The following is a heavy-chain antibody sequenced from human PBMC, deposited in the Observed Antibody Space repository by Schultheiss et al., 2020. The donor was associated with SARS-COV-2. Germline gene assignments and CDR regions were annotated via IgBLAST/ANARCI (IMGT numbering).Heavy chain of an antibody. Sequence: GESLKISCAASGFTFSNYAMSWVRQAPGKGLEWVSAISGSGGSTYYADSVKGRFTISRDNSKNTLYLQMNSLRAEDTAVYYCATSEAVAYPFDYWGQGTLVTVSS. CDR2: ISGSGGST. CDR1: GFTFSNYA. D-gene: IGHD6-19*01. J-gene: IGHJ4*02. CDR3: ATSEAVAYPFDY. V-gene: IGHV3-23*01.